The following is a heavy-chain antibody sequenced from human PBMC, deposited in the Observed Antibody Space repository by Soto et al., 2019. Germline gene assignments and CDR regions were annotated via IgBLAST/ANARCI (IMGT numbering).Heavy chain of an antibody. CDR2: INHSGST. Sequence: SESLSLTCAVYGGSFSGYYWSWIRQPPGKGLEWIGEINHSGSTNYNPSLKSRVTISVDTSKNQFSLKLSSVTAADTAVYYCARGGYSYVEAYFDYWGQGTLVTVSS. J-gene: IGHJ4*02. CDR1: GGSFSGYY. CDR3: ARGGYSYVEAYFDY. V-gene: IGHV4-34*01. D-gene: IGHD5-18*01.